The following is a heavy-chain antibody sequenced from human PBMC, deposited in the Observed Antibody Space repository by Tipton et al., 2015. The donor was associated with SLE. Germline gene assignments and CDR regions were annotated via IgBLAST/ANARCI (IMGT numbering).Heavy chain of an antibody. CDR3: ARDSPDWLPMGNAFDI. CDR2: ISGSGGST. V-gene: IGHV3-23*01. D-gene: IGHD3-9*01. CDR1: GFTFSSYA. Sequence: GSLRLYCAASGFTFSSYAMSWVRQAPGKGLEWVSAISGSGGSTYYADSVKGRFTISRDNSKNSLYLQMNSLRAEDTAVYYCARDSPDWLPMGNAFDIWGQGTMVTVSS. J-gene: IGHJ3*02.